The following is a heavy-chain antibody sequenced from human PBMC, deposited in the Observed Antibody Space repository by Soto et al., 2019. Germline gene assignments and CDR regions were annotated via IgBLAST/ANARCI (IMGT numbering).Heavy chain of an antibody. J-gene: IGHJ5*02. V-gene: IGHV4-59*08. CDR2: IYYSGST. Sequence: LSLTCTVSGGSISSYYWSGIRQPPGKGLEWIGYIYYSGSTNYNPSLKSRVTISVDTSKNQFSLKLSSVTAADTAVYYCARHTGLSIPGTTEAWFDPWGQGTLVTVSS. CDR1: GGSISSYY. D-gene: IGHD2-2*02. CDR3: ARHTGLSIPGTTEAWFDP.